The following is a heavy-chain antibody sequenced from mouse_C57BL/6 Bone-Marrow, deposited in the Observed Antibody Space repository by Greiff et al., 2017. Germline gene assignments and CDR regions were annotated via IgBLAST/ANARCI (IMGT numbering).Heavy chain of an antibody. CDR2: IDPEDGAT. V-gene: IGHV14-1*01. CDR1: GFNIKDYY. D-gene: IGHD2-5*01. J-gene: IGHJ4*01. CDR3: TPLYYSNYYYAMDD. Sequence: VQLQQSGAELVRPGASVTLSCTASGFNIKDYYMHWVKQRPEQGLEWIGRIDPEDGATEYSPKFQGQAPMTADTSANTAYLQLSSLTSEDTAVYYCTPLYYSNYYYAMDDWGQGTSVTVSS.